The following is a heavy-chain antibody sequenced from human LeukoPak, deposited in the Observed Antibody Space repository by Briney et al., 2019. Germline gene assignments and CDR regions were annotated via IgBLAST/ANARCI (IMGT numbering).Heavy chain of an antibody. CDR3: ARDDNYDFWSGSWFDP. J-gene: IGHJ5*02. V-gene: IGHV4-4*07. CDR2: IYTSGST. D-gene: IGHD3-3*01. CDR1: GGSISSYY. Sequence: SETLSLTCTVSGGSISSYYWSWIWQPAGAGLERIGRIYTSGSTNYNHSPKRRVTMSVDTSKNQFSLKLSSVTAADTAVYYCARDDNYDFWSGSWFDPWGQGTLVTVSS.